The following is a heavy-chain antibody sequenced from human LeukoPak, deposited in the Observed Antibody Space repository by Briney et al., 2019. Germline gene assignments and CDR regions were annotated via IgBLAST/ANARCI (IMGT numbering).Heavy chain of an antibody. CDR3: ARVGIAAAGTGFDY. CDR1: GFTFSSYS. J-gene: IGHJ4*02. V-gene: IGHV3-21*01. CDR2: ISSGSSYI. D-gene: IGHD6-13*01. Sequence: GGSLRLSRAVSGFTFSSYSMNWVRQAPGKGLEWVSSISSGSSYIYYADSVKGRFTISRDNAKNSLYLQMNSLRAEDTAVYYCARVGIAAAGTGFDYWGQGTLVTVSS.